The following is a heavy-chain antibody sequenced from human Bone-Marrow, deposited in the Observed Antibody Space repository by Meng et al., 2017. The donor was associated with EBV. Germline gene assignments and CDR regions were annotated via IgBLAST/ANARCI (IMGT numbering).Heavy chain of an antibody. CDR3: ARDGPGICY. D-gene: IGHD3-3*01. J-gene: IGHJ4*02. CDR2: INTNTGNP. Sequence: QVQWLQSCSELKKPGALLKFSCKASGYTFTSYAMNLVRQAPGQGLEWMGWINTNTGNPTYAQGFTGRFVFSLDTSVSTAYLQISSLKAEDTAVYYCARDGPGICYWGQGTLVTVSS. V-gene: IGHV7-4-1*02. CDR1: GYTFTSYA.